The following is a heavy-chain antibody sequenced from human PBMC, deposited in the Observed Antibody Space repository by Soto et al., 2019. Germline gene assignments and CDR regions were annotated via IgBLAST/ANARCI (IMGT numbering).Heavy chain of an antibody. J-gene: IGHJ6*02. V-gene: IGHV1-69*06. CDR2: IIPIFGTA. Sequence: WASVKVSCKASGGAFSSYAISWVRQAPGQGLEWMGGIIPIFGTANYAQKFQGRVTITADKSTSTAYMELSSLRSEDTAVYYCARVVDYGGKGWYYYYGMDVWGQGTTVTVSS. CDR1: GGAFSSYA. CDR3: ARVVDYGGKGWYYYYGMDV. D-gene: IGHD4-17*01.